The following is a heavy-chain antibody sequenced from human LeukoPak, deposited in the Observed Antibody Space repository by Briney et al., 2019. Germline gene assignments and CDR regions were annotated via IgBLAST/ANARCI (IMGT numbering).Heavy chain of an antibody. CDR1: GYTFTTHA. Sequence: ASVKVSCKASGYTFTTHAIIWVRQAPGQGLEWMGWINTNTGSPTYAQGFTGRFVFSLDTSVNTAYLQISSLKAEGTAVYYCARAVGYCRTTTCYPAYWGQGTLVTVSS. CDR2: INTNTGSP. CDR3: ARAVGYCRTTTCYPAY. V-gene: IGHV7-4-1*02. D-gene: IGHD2-2*01. J-gene: IGHJ4*02.